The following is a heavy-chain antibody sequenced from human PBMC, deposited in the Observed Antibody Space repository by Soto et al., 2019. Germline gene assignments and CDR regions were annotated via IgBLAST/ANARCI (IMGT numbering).Heavy chain of an antibody. J-gene: IGHJ6*02. D-gene: IGHD3-16*02. V-gene: IGHV1-69*13. CDR1: GGTFSSYA. CDR3: ANPPLLRLGELSLTAPYYYYGMDV. CDR2: IIPIFGTA. Sequence: GASVKVSCKASGGTFSSYAISWVRQAPGQGLEWMGGIIPIFGTANYAQKFQGRVTITADESTSTAYMELSSLRSEDTAVYYCANPPLLRLGELSLTAPYYYYGMDVRGQGTTVTVSS.